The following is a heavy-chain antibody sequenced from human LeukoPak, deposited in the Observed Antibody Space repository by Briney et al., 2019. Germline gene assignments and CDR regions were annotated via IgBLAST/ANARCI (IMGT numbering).Heavy chain of an antibody. Sequence: GASVKVSCKASGYTFTTYYMHWVRQAPGQGLEWMGIINPSDGSTTYPQKFQGRVTMTRDTSTSTVYVELSSLRSEDTAVYYCAADTAMVPDGSVDYWGQGTLVTVSS. CDR2: INPSDGST. D-gene: IGHD5-18*01. CDR3: AADTAMVPDGSVDY. J-gene: IGHJ4*02. V-gene: IGHV1-46*01. CDR1: GYTFTTYY.